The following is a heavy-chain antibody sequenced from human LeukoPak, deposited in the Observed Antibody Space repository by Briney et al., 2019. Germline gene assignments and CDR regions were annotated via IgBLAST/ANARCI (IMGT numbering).Heavy chain of an antibody. Sequence: SETLSLTCTVSGGSISSSSYYWGWIRQPPGKGLEWIGSIYYSGSTYYNPSLKSRVTISVDTSKNQSSLKLSSVTAADTAVYYCARVAVIRGVIDYWGQGTLVTVSS. CDR2: IYYSGST. V-gene: IGHV4-39*01. CDR1: GGSISSSSYY. D-gene: IGHD3-10*01. CDR3: ARVAVIRGVIDY. J-gene: IGHJ4*02.